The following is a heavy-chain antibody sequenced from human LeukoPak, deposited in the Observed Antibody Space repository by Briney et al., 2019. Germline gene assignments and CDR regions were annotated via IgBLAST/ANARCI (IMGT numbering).Heavy chain of an antibody. CDR1: GGSISSGGYY. V-gene: IGHV4-31*03. CDR3: ARDQGPIGIAAARWNWFDP. J-gene: IGHJ5*02. D-gene: IGHD6-13*01. Sequence: SETLSLICTVSGGSISSGGYYWSWIRQHPGKGLEWIGYIYYSGSTYYNPSLKSRVTISVDTSKNQFSLKLSSVTAADTAVYYCARDQGPIGIAAARWNWFDPWGQGTLVTVSS. CDR2: IYYSGST.